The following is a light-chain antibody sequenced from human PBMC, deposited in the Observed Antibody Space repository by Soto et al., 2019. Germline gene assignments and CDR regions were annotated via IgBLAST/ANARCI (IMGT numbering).Light chain of an antibody. CDR2: DVS. Sequence: EIVMTQSPATPSVSPGERATLSCWASQSVSSNLAWYQQKPGQAPRLLIYDVSTRATGIPTRFSGSGSGTEFTLTISSLQSEDFAAYYCQQYNNWPLTFGGGTKVEIK. CDR3: QQYNNWPLT. CDR1: QSVSSN. V-gene: IGKV3D-15*01. J-gene: IGKJ4*01.